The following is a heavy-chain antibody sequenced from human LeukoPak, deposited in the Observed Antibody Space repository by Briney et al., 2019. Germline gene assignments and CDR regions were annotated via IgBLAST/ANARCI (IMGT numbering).Heavy chain of an antibody. CDR1: GFTFSSYW. D-gene: IGHD6-6*01. Sequence: GGSLRLSCAASGFTFSSYWMSWSARAQGKGWGGGANIKQDGSEKYYVDSVKGRFTISRDNAKNSLYLQMNSLRAEDTAVYYCARVGGKYSSSGYWGQGTLVTVSS. CDR2: IKQDGSEK. J-gene: IGHJ4*02. V-gene: IGHV3-7*01. CDR3: ARVGGKYSSSGY.